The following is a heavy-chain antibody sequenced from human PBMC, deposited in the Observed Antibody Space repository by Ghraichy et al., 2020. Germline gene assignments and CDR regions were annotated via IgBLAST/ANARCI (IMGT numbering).Heavy chain of an antibody. CDR2: IYYTGST. J-gene: IGHJ1*01. V-gene: IGHV4-39*01. D-gene: IGHD4-17*01. CDR3: ARHYYVDSNWDH. Sequence: SETLSLTCSVAGDSINRDNYYGGWIRQPPGKGPEWIGNIYYTGSTYYNPSLKSRVTMSVDTSKNQFSLKVNSVTAADTAVYFCARHYYVDSNWDHWGRGTLVIVS. CDR1: GDSINRDNYY.